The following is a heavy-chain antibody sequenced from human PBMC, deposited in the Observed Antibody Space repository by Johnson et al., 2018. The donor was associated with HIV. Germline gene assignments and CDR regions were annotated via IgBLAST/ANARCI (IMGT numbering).Heavy chain of an antibody. Sequence: QVQLVESGGGVVQPGRSLRLSCAASGFSFSDFAIHWVRQAPGKGLEWVAVISYDGSNKYYGDSVKGRFTISRDNSKNTLYLQMKSLRAEDTAVYYCARDTKVPRYNWNDVGFDMWGQGTKVTVSS. CDR1: GFSFSDFA. CDR2: ISYDGSNK. V-gene: IGHV3-30*04. CDR3: ARDTKVPRYNWNDVGFDM. D-gene: IGHD1-1*01. J-gene: IGHJ3*02.